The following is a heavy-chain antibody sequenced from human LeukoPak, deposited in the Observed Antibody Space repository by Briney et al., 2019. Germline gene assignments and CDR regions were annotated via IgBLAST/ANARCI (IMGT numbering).Heavy chain of an antibody. CDR2: IIPIFGTA. J-gene: IGHJ4*02. Sequence: SVPFSCKASGFTFSSYAISWVRQAPGQGREWMGEIIPIFGTANYAQKFQGRVTITVDESTSTAYMELSSLRSEDTAVYYCAQGRVGYDRYSADNWGQGTLVTVSS. D-gene: IGHD5-12*01. V-gene: IGHV1-69*13. CDR3: AQGRVGYDRYSADN. CDR1: GFTFSSYA.